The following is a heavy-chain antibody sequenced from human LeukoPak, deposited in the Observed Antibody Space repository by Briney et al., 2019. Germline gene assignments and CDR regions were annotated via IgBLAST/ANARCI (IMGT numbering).Heavy chain of an antibody. CDR3: ARDVYYYDSSGYYYYYYMDV. CDR1: GGSISSNY. V-gene: IGHV4-34*01. Sequence: SETLSLTCTVSGGSISSNYWSWIRQPPGKGLEWIGEINHSGSTNYNPSLKSRVTISVDTSKNQFSLKLSSVTAADTAVYYCARDVYYYDSSGYYYYYYMDVWGKGTTVTVSS. CDR2: INHSGST. J-gene: IGHJ6*03. D-gene: IGHD3-22*01.